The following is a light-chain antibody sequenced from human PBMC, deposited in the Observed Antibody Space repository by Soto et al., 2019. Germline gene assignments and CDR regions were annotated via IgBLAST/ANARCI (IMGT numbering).Light chain of an antibody. J-gene: IGKJ5*01. CDR2: GXX. V-gene: IGKV3-15*01. Sequence: ERVITQSPATLSASPGERCTLSCSASQSVNHNVAWYQQKPGQXPXLLIYGXXSRATGVPDRFSGSWTGTDLTLTISSLEAEDFGVYCCHQNNNWPPSTVGQGIRLETK. CDR1: QSVNHN. CDR3: HQNNNWPPST.